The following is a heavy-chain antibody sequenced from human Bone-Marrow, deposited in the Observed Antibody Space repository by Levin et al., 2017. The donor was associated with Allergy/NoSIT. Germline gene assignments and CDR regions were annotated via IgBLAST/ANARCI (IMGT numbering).Heavy chain of an antibody. CDR3: AKDVGGVWGTYRYSDY. Sequence: GGSLRLSCAASGFTFSTYAMSWVRQAPGKGLEWVSTISAGGGGTYYADSVKGRFTISRDNSQNTLYLQMNSLRADDTAVYYCAKDVGGVWGTYRYSDYWGQGTPVTVSS. J-gene: IGHJ4*02. D-gene: IGHD3-16*02. CDR2: ISAGGGGT. V-gene: IGHV3-23*01. CDR1: GFTFSTYA.